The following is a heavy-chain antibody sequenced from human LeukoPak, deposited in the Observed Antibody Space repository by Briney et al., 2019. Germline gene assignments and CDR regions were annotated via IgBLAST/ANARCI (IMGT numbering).Heavy chain of an antibody. V-gene: IGHV4-34*01. Sequence: SETLSLTCAVYGESFSGYYWSWIRQPPGKGLEWIGEINHSGSTNYNPSLKSRVAISIDTSKSQFSLKLNSVTAADTAVYFCARHRVEVAGSYFDDWGQGTLVTVSS. J-gene: IGHJ4*02. CDR2: INHSGST. CDR3: ARHRVEVAGSYFDD. D-gene: IGHD6-19*01. CDR1: GESFSGYY.